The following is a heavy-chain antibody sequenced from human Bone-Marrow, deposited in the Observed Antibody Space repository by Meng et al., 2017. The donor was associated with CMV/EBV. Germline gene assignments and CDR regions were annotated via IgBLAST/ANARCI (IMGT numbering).Heavy chain of an antibody. V-gene: IGHV3-21*01. Sequence: GESLKISCVASGFTFSSYSMNWVRQAPGKGLEWVSSISSSSSYIYYADSVEGRFTISRDNAKNSLYLQMNSLRAEDTAVYYCASRSSGAHAFDIWGQGTMVTVSS. CDR2: ISSSSSYI. CDR3: ASRSSGAHAFDI. D-gene: IGHD2-15*01. CDR1: GFTFSSYS. J-gene: IGHJ3*02.